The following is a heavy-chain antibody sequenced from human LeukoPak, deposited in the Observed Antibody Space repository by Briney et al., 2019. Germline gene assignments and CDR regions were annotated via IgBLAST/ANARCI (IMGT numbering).Heavy chain of an antibody. J-gene: IGHJ6*02. D-gene: IGHD2-2*01. CDR3: ARVYCLSTSCPSQNYYYAMDV. Sequence: GGSLRLSCAASGFTFSSYAMHWVRQAPGKGLEWVAVISYDGSNKYYADSVKGRFTISRDNSKNTLYLQMNSLRPEDTAVYYCARVYCLSTSCPSQNYYYAMDVWGQGTTVTVSS. V-gene: IGHV3-30*04. CDR1: GFTFSSYA. CDR2: ISYDGSNK.